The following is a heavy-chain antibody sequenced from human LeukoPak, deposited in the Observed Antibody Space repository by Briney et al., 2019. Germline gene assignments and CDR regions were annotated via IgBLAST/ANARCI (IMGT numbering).Heavy chain of an antibody. V-gene: IGHV4-34*01. Sequence: SETLSLTCAVYGGSFSGYYWSWIRQPPGKGLEWIGEINHSGSTNYNPSLKSRVTISVDTSKNQFSLKLSSVTAADTAVYYCARGYSYGGAYYYYYYYMDVWGKGTTVTVSS. J-gene: IGHJ6*03. CDR3: ARGYSYGGAYYYYYYYMDV. CDR1: GGSFSGYY. D-gene: IGHD5-18*01. CDR2: INHSGST.